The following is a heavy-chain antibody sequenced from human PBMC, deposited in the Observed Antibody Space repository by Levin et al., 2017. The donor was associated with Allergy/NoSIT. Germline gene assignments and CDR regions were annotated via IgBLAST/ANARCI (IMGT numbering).Heavy chain of an antibody. CDR3: ASSSGGKDSGGYLDY. Sequence: GESLKISCAASGFTFRSYCMTWVRQAPGKGLEWVANIKEDGGEKYYVDSVRGRFTIFRDDAENSLYLQLNRLRVEDTAVYYCASSSGGKDSGGYLDYWGQGILVAVSS. CDR2: IKEDGGEK. V-gene: IGHV3-7*01. J-gene: IGHJ4*02. D-gene: IGHD2-15*01. CDR1: GFTFRSYC.